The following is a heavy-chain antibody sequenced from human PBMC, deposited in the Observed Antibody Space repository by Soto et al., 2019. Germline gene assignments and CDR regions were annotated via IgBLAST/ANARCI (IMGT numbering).Heavy chain of an antibody. Sequence: AAVKVSCKSSGYTFTGYYIHWVRQAPGQGLEWMGWINPNSGGTNYAQKFQGRVTMTWDTSITIAYMEMSSLRYDDAAVYYCARSAIVLRVYVSTKDLFYSWGQGTPVTVSS. CDR2: INPNSGGT. CDR1: GYTFTGYY. CDR3: ARSAIVLRVYVSTKDLFYS. D-gene: IGHD2-8*01. J-gene: IGHJ5*01. V-gene: IGHV1-2*02.